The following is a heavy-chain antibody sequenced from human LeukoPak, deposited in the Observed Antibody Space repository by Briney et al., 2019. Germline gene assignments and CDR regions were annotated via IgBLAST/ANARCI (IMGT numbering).Heavy chain of an antibody. CDR2: IYYSGST. Sequence: SETLSLTCTVSGGSISSYYWSWIRQPPGKGLEWIGYIYYSGSTYYNPSLKSRVTISVDTSKNQFSLKLSSVTAADTAVYYCASSEHESLHGYYYYYMDVWGKGTTVTVSS. CDR1: GGSISSYY. V-gene: IGHV4-59*06. J-gene: IGHJ6*03. CDR3: ASSEHESLHGYYYYYMDV. D-gene: IGHD3-22*01.